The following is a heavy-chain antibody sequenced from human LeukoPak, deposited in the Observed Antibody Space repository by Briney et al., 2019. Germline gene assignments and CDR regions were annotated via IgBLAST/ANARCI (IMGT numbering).Heavy chain of an antibody. CDR2: LYYSGST. Sequence: SAETLSLTCTVSGGSISSYYWSWIRQPPGKGLEWIGYLYYSGSTNYHPSLKSRVTISVDTSKNQFSLKLSSVTAADTAVYYCARDIPFDYWGQGTLVTFSS. CDR1: GGSISSYY. J-gene: IGHJ4*02. V-gene: IGHV4-59*01. CDR3: ARDIPFDY.